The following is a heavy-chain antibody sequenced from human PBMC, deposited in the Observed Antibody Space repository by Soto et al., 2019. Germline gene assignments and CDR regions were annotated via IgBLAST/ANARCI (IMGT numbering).Heavy chain of an antibody. V-gene: IGHV4-31*03. CDR1: GGSISSGGYY. CDR2: IYYSGST. J-gene: IGHJ6*03. CDR3: ARGRSGYEYYYYYYMDV. Sequence: SETLSLTCTVSGGSISSGGYYWSWIRQHPGKGLEWIGYIYYSGSTYYSPSLKSRVTISVDTSKNQFSLKLSSVTAADTAVYYCARGRSGYEYYYYYYMDVWGKGTTVTVSS. D-gene: IGHD5-12*01.